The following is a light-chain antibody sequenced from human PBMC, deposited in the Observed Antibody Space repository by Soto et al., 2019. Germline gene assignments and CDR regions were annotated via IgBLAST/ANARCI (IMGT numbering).Light chain of an antibody. V-gene: IGKV3-20*01. J-gene: IGKJ2*01. CDR2: GSS. Sequence: EVVLTQSPGTLSLSPGERATLSCRGSQSINNNYLAWYQQRPGQAPRLLIYGSSDRATGIPDRFSGSGSGTDYSLTNSRLEPEDFAVYYCHQYGSSPPYTFGQGTKLE. CDR3: HQYGSSPPYT. CDR1: QSINNNY.